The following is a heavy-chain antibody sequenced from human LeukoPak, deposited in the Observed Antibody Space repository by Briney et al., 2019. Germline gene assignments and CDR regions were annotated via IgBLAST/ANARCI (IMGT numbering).Heavy chain of an antibody. D-gene: IGHD6-19*01. CDR1: GYTFTSYA. V-gene: IGHV1-3*01. CDR2: INAGNGNT. Sequence: ASVKVSCKASGYTFTSYAMHWVRQAPGQRLEWMGWINAGNGNTKYSQKFQGRVTITRDTSASTAYVELSSLRSEDTAVYYCAREQWLGSYYFDYWGQGTLVTVSS. CDR3: AREQWLGSYYFDY. J-gene: IGHJ4*02.